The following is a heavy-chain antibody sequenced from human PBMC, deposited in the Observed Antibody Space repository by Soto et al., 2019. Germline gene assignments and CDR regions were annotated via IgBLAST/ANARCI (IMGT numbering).Heavy chain of an antibody. CDR1: GFTFSSYS. CDR3: ALGSVVGYGDYPDAFDI. D-gene: IGHD4-17*01. Sequence: GGFLILSCAASGFTFSSYSMNWIRQAPGKGLEWVSYISSSSSTIYYADSVKGRFTISRDNAKNSLYLQMNSLRAEDTAVYYCALGSVVGYGDYPDAFDIWGQGTMVTVSS. V-gene: IGHV3-48*01. J-gene: IGHJ3*02. CDR2: ISSSSSTI.